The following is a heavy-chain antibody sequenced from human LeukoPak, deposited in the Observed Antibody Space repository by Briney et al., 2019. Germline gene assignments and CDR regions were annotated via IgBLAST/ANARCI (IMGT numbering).Heavy chain of an antibody. CDR2: FYYSGST. D-gene: IGHD6-13*01. Sequence: SETLSLTCTVSGGSISSSSDYWGWIRQPPGKGLEWIGSFYYSGSTYYNPSLKSRVTISVDTSKNQFSLKVTSVTAADTAVYFCARTNLMYSSSWYAFDYWGQGTLVTVSS. CDR1: GGSISSSSDY. J-gene: IGHJ4*02. CDR3: ARTNLMYSSSWYAFDY. V-gene: IGHV4-39*07.